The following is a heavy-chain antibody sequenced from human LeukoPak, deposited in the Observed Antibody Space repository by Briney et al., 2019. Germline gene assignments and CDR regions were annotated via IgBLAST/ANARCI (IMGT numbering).Heavy chain of an antibody. CDR3: ARRAAPLYYFDY. Sequence: PSETLSLTCTVSGGSISSSSYYWGWIRQPPGKGLERLGSIYYSGSTYYNPSLKSRVTISVDTSKNQFSLKLSSVTAADTAVYYCARRAAPLYYFDYWGQGTLVTVSS. CDR1: GGSISSSSYY. CDR2: IYYSGST. V-gene: IGHV4-39*01. D-gene: IGHD6-25*01. J-gene: IGHJ4*02.